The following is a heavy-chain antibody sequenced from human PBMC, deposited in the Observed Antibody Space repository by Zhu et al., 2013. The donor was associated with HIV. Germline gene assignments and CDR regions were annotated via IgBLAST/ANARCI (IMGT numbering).Heavy chain of an antibody. CDR3: ARGGXSATSCYTPDY. CDR1: GYTFTNYG. D-gene: IGHD2-2*02. Sequence: QVQLVQSGAEVKKPGASVKVSCKASGYTFTNYGIGWVRQAPGQGLEWMGWISAYNGNTHYAQKLQGRVTMTTDTSTSTAYMELRNLRSDDSAVYYCARGGXSATSCYTPDYWAREPWSPSPQ. J-gene: IGHJ4*02. CDR2: ISAYNGNT. V-gene: IGHV1-18*01.